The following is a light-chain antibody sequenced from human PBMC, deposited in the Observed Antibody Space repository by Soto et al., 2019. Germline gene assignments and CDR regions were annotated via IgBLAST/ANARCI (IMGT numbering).Light chain of an antibody. J-gene: IGLJ2*01. V-gene: IGLV1-40*01. CDR1: NSNIGAGFG. Sequence: QSVLTQPPSVTGAPGQRITISCTGSNSNIGAGFGVHWYQQFPGTAPKLLTYVNTTRPSGVPDRFSASKSGTSASLAITGLREEDEAEYYCQSYDNSLIGLIFGGGTQLTVL. CDR3: QSYDNSLIGLI. CDR2: VNT.